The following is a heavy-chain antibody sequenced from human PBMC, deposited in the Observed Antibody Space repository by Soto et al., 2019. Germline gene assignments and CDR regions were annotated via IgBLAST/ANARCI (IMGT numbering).Heavy chain of an antibody. J-gene: IGHJ3*02. CDR1: GGTFSSYA. CDR2: INPNSGGT. D-gene: IGHD3-22*01. Sequence: QVQLVQSGAEVKKPGSSVKVSCKASGGTFSSYAISWVRQAPGQGLEWMGGINPNSGGTNYAQKFQGRVTMTRDTSISTAYMELSRLRSDDTAVYYCARDQLYYDSGSLMPTGDAFDIWGQGTMVTVSS. CDR3: ARDQLYYDSGSLMPTGDAFDI. V-gene: IGHV1-2*02.